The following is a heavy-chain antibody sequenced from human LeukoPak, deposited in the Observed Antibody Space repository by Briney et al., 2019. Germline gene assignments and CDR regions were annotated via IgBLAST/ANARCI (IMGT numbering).Heavy chain of an antibody. CDR1: GGSINSYY. V-gene: IGHV4-59*01. CDR2: IYHSGST. J-gene: IGHJ5*02. D-gene: IGHD6-13*01. Sequence: SETLSLTCTVSGGSINSYYWSWIRQPPGKGLEWIGYIYHSGSTNYNPSLKGRATISEDTSKNQFSLKLSSVTAADTAVYYCARDLAAAGTIDPWGQGTLVTVSS. CDR3: ARDLAAAGTIDP.